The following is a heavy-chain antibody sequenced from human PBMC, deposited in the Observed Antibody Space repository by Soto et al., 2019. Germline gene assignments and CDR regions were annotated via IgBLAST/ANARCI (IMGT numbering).Heavy chain of an antibody. V-gene: IGHV3-23*01. CDR1: GFTFSDYY. J-gene: IGHJ4*02. D-gene: IGHD3-22*01. CDR2: ISGSGGST. CDR3: AKDKYYDSSPLHDY. Sequence: GGSLRLSCAASGFTFSDYYMSWIRQAPGKGLEWVSAISGSGGSTYYADSVKGRFTISRDNSKNTLYLQMNSLRAEDTAVYYCAKDKYYDSSPLHDYWGQGTLVTVSS.